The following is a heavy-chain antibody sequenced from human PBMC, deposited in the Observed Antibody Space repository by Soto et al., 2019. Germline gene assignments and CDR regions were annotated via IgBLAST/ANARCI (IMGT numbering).Heavy chain of an antibody. CDR1: GFTFSSYA. J-gene: IGHJ2*01. Sequence: EVQLLESGGGLVQPGGSLRLSCAASGFTFSSYAMNWVRQAPGKGLEWVSVISGSGGSTYYADSVKGRFTISRDNSKNTLYLQMNSLRAGDTAVYYCAKRPTGWYFDLWGRGTLVTVSS. V-gene: IGHV3-23*01. CDR2: ISGSGGST. CDR3: AKRPTGWYFDL.